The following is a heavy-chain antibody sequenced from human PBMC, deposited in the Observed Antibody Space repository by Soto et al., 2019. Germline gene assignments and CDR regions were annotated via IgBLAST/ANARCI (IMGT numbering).Heavy chain of an antibody. Sequence: QVQLVESGGGVVQPGRSLRLSCAASGFTFSSYAMHWVRQAPGKGLEWVAVISYDGSNKYYADSVKGRFTISRDNSKNTLYLQMNSLRAEDTAVYYCARAVGTVTTLNACDIWGQGTMVTVSS. D-gene: IGHD4-17*01. V-gene: IGHV3-30-3*01. CDR2: ISYDGSNK. CDR1: GFTFSSYA. CDR3: ARAVGTVTTLNACDI. J-gene: IGHJ3*02.